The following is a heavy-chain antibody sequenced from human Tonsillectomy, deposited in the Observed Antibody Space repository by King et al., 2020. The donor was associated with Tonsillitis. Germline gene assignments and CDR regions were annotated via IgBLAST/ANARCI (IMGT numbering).Heavy chain of an antibody. CDR3: ARGGTVSWLLSDYFDY. V-gene: IGHV1-69*01. Sequence: VQLVESGAEVKKPGSSVNVSCRSSGGTFSNYAISWMRQAPGQGLEWMGGIIPIFATTNYAHKFQGRVTITADDSTSTAYMELSSLTSEDTAVYYCARGGTVSWLLSDYFDYWGQGTLVTVSS. D-gene: IGHD3-3*01. J-gene: IGHJ4*02. CDR1: GGTFSNYA. CDR2: IIPIFATT.